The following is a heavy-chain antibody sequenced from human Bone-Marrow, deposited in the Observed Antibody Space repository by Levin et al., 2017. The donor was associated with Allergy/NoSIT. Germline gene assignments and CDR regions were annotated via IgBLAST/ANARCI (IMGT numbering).Heavy chain of an antibody. CDR3: AAQLGSYNHC. V-gene: IGHV2-5*02. CDR2: IYWDDDK. D-gene: IGHD5-24*01. Sequence: NVSGPTLVKPTQTLTLTCTFSGFSLSTTGVGVGWIRQPPGEALEWLTLIYWDDDKRYSPSLKSRLTITKDASKNQMDRTMTNMNPVDTGTYICAAQLGSYNHCWGQGTLVTVSS. CDR1: GFSLSTTGVG. J-gene: IGHJ4*02.